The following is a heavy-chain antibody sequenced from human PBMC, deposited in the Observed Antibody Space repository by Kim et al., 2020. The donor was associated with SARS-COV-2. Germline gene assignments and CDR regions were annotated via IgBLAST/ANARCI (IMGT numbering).Heavy chain of an antibody. Sequence: GGSLRLSCTASGFILSSYPINWVRQAPGKGLEWVSAISSSGDYQYYTDSVRGRFTISRDNAKNSVSLQMNGLTAEDTALYYCAREFPPLDYWGQGTLVTV. CDR1: GFILSSYP. D-gene: IGHD2-21*01. CDR3: AREFPPLDY. J-gene: IGHJ4*02. CDR2: ISSSGDYQ. V-gene: IGHV3-21*01.